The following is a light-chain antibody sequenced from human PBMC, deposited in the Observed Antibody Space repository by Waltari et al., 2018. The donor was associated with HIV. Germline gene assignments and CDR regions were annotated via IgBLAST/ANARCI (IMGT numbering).Light chain of an antibody. CDR2: EVT. V-gene: IGLV2-14*03. CDR3: SSYRSINILV. CDR1: DRDVGAYDF. Sequence: QSALTQPASVSGSPGQSVTISCTGTDRDVGAYDFVSWYQQYPGRAPKLIIFEVTNRPSGISNRFSASKSGNTASLTISGLQADYEADYFCSSYRSINILVFGVGTKLTV. J-gene: IGLJ3*02.